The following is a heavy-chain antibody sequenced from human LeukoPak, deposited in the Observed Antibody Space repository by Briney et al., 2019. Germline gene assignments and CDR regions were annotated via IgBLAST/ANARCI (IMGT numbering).Heavy chain of an antibody. CDR2: IIPIFGTA. Sequence: ASVKVSCKASGGTFSSYAISWVRQAPGQGLKWMGGIIPIFGTANYAQKFQGRVTITADESTSTAYMELSSLRSEDTAVYYCASPYDSSGYYPEGFDYWGQGTLVTVSS. CDR1: GGTFSSYA. D-gene: IGHD3-22*01. CDR3: ASPYDSSGYYPEGFDY. J-gene: IGHJ4*02. V-gene: IGHV1-69*01.